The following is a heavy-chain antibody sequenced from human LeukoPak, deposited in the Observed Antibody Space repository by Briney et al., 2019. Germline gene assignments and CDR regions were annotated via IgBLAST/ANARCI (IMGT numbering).Heavy chain of an antibody. V-gene: IGHV4-39*01. D-gene: IGHD1-26*01. CDR3: ARRGVGASYIDY. CDR1: GGSISSISYY. Sequence: SETLSLTCTVSGGSISSISYYWGWIRQPPGKGLEWIGSIYYSGSTYYNPSLKSRVTISVDTSKNQFSLKLSSVTAADTAVYYCARRGVGASYIDYWGQGTLVTVSS. J-gene: IGHJ4*02. CDR2: IYYSGST.